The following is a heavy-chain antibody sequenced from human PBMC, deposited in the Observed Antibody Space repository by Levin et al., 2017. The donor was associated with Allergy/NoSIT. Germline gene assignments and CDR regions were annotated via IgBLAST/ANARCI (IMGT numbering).Heavy chain of an antibody. J-gene: IGHJ6*02. CDR2: INHSGST. D-gene: IGHD4-17*01. CDR1: GGSFSGYY. CDR3: ARGGTRAKSDPVTTRPGAYYYYGMDV. V-gene: IGHV4-34*01. Sequence: SETLSLTCAVYGGSFSGYYWSWIRQPPGKGLEWIGEINHSGSTNYNPSLKSRVTISVDTSKNQFSLKLSSVTAADTAVYYCARGGTRAKSDPVTTRPGAYYYYGMDVWGQGTTVTVSS.